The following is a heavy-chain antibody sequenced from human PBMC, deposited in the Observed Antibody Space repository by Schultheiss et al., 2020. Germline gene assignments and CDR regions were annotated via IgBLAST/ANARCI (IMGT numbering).Heavy chain of an antibody. V-gene: IGHV3-30*02. D-gene: IGHD3-10*01. CDR3: AKSERPYGSGSIPPMN. CDR2: IRYDGSNK. CDR1: GFTFSSYG. Sequence: GGSLRLSCAASGFTFSSYGMHWVRQAPGKGLEWVAFIRYDGSNKYYADSVKGRFTISRDNSKNTLYLQMNSLRAEDTAVYYCAKSERPYGSGSIPPMNWGQGTLVTVSS. J-gene: IGHJ4*02.